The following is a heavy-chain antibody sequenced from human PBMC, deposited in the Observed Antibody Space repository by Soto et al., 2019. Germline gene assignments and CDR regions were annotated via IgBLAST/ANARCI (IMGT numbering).Heavy chain of an antibody. V-gene: IGHV4-59*01. Sequence: QVQLQESGPGLVKPSETLSLTCTVSGGSISSYYWSWIRQPPGKGLEWIGYIYYSGSTNYNPSLKSRVTIAADTPKNTFALELGSVTAADTGVCCWARGGGGRWLRGGYFDLWGRGTLVTVSS. J-gene: IGHJ2*01. CDR1: GGSISSYY. CDR3: ARGGGGRWLRGGYFDL. CDR2: IYYSGST. D-gene: IGHD5-12*01.